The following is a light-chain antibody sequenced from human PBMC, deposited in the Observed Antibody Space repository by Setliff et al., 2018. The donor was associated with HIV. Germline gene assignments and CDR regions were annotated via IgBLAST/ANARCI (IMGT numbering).Light chain of an antibody. CDR3: CSYAGSSTFYV. J-gene: IGLJ1*01. CDR1: TSDVGAYDY. CDR2: EVN. Sequence: QSALTQPASVSGSPGQSITISCTGTTSDVGAYDYVSWYQQHPGKAPKLLIYEVNNRPSGVSTRFSGSKSGNTASLTISGLQAEDEADYHCCSYAGSSTFYVFGTGTKVTVL. V-gene: IGLV2-14*01.